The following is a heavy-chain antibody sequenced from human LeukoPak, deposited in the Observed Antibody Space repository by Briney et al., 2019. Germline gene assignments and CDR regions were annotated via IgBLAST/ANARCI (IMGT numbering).Heavy chain of an antibody. CDR2: IRYDGSNK. J-gene: IGHJ6*03. CDR1: GFTFSSYG. V-gene: IGHV3-30*02. Sequence: GGSLRLSCAASGFTFSSYGMHWIRQAPGKGLEWVAFIRYDGSNKYYADSVKGRFTISRDNSKNTLYLQMNSLRAEDTAVYYCAKGPKGGYCSSTSCYRDDYMDVWGKGTTVTVSS. CDR3: AKGPKGGYCSSTSCYRDDYMDV. D-gene: IGHD2-2*02.